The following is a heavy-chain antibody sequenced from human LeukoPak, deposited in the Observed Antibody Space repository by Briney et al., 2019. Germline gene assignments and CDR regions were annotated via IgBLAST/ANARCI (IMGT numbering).Heavy chain of an antibody. D-gene: IGHD6-19*01. CDR3: AIGSGWQFDY. CDR2: IYYSASP. V-gene: IGHV4-59*01. CDR1: GGSISSCY. Sequence: SETLSLTCTVAGGSISSCYWSWIRQPPGKGLEWIGYIYYSASPNYNPALKTRVTISVDTSKNQFSLKLSSVTAADTAVYYCAIGSGWQFDYWGQGTLVTVSS. J-gene: IGHJ4*02.